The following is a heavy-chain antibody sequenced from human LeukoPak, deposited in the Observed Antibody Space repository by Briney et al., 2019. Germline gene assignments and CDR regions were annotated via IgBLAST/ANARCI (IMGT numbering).Heavy chain of an antibody. CDR1: GGSISSGGYY. Sequence: SETLSLTCTVSGGSISSGGYYWSWIRQHPGKGLEWIGYIYYSGSTYYNPSLKSRVTISVDTSKNQFSLKLSSVTAADTAVYYCARERYRLYYYYGMDVWGQGTTVTVSS. D-gene: IGHD1-26*01. CDR2: IYYSGST. CDR3: ARERYRLYYYYGMDV. V-gene: IGHV4-31*03. J-gene: IGHJ6*02.